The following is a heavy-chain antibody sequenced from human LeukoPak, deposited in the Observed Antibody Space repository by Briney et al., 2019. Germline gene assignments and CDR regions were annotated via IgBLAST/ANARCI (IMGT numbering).Heavy chain of an antibody. V-gene: IGHV6-1*01. CDR2: TYYRSKWNK. J-gene: IGHJ4*02. Sequence: SQTLSLSCAFSGDIIYSNSVAWDWDSQSPSRGLEWMERTYYRSKWNKDYAVSLQSRISINSDTSKNQFTLQLNSVNPEYTAVYYCARSSYASGWFTWGQGTPVTVSS. D-gene: IGHD6-19*01. CDR3: ARSSYASGWFT. CDR1: GDIIYSNSVA.